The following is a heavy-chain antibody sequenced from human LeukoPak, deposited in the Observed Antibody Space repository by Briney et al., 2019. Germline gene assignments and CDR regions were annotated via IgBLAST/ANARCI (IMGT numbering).Heavy chain of an antibody. J-gene: IGHJ6*02. CDR1: GYTFTSYA. D-gene: IGHD2-15*01. CDR2: INTNTGNP. Sequence: GASVKVSCKVSGYTFTSYAMNWVRQAPGQGLEWMGWINTNTGNPTYAQGFTGRFVFSLDTSVTTAYLQISILKAEDTAVYYCARAPVDCSGGSCYYYYYYGMDVWGLGTTVTVSS. CDR3: ARAPVDCSGGSCYYYYYYGMDV. V-gene: IGHV7-4-1*02.